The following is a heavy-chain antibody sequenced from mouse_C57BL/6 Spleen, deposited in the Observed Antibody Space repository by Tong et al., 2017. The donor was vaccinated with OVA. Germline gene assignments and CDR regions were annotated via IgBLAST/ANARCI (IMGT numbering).Heavy chain of an antibody. CDR2: IYPGDGDT. Sequence: VQLQESGAELVKPGASVKISCKASGYAFSSYWMNWVKQRPGKGLEWIGQIYPGDGDTNYNGKFKGKATLTADKSSSTAYRQLSSLTSEDSAVYFCARPYYYGSPSYYAMDYWGQGTSVTVSS. J-gene: IGHJ4*01. V-gene: IGHV1-80*01. CDR3: ARPYYYGSPSYYAMDY. D-gene: IGHD1-1*01. CDR1: GYAFSSYW.